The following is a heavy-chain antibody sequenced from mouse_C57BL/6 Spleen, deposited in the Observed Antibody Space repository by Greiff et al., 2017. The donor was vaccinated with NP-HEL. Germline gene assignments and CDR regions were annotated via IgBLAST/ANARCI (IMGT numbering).Heavy chain of an antibody. Sequence: VQLQESGAELVKPGASVKISCKASGYAFSSYWMNWVKQRPGRGLGWIGQIYPGDGDTNYNGKLKGKATLTADKSSSTAYMQLSSLTSEDSAVYFCARYWDWAMDYWGQGTSVTVSS. CDR3: ARYWDWAMDY. V-gene: IGHV1-80*01. D-gene: IGHD4-1*01. CDR2: IYPGDGDT. J-gene: IGHJ4*01. CDR1: GYAFSSYW.